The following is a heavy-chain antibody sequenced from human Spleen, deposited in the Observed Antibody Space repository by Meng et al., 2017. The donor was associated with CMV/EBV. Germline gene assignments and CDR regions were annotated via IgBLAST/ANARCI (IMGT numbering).Heavy chain of an antibody. D-gene: IGHD2-2*01. V-gene: IGHV1-2*02. CDR2: INPNSGGT. CDR1: GYTFTGYY. CDR3: ARVISTRGGWIP. Sequence: SCKASGYTFTGYYMHWVRQAPGQGLEWMGWINPNSGGTNYAQKFQGRVTMTRDTSISTAYMELSRLRSDDTAVYYCARVISTRGGWIPWGQGTLVTVSS. J-gene: IGHJ5*02.